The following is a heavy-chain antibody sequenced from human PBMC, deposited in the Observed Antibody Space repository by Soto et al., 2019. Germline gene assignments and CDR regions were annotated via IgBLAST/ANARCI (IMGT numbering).Heavy chain of an antibody. CDR3: ARGVAGYYDILTGYGAFDY. Sequence: SETLSLTCTVSGGSISSGGYYCSWIRQHPGKGLEWIGYIYYSVSTYYNPSLKSRVTISVDTSKNQFWLKLSSVTAADTAVYYWARGVAGYYDILTGYGAFDYWGQGTLVTVSS. J-gene: IGHJ4*02. V-gene: IGHV4-31*03. D-gene: IGHD3-9*01. CDR2: IYYSVST. CDR1: GGSISSGGYY.